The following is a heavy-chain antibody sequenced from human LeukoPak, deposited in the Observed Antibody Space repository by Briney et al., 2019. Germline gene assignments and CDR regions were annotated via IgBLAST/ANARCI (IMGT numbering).Heavy chain of an antibody. D-gene: IGHD3-10*01. J-gene: IGHJ6*04. Sequence: SQTLSLTCTVSGGSISRGDYCWSWIRQTPGKGLEWIGYIYYSGSTSYNPSLKSRLTISVDTPENQFSLKLSSVTAADTAVYYCARLHMWFGVFYGMDVWGKGTAVTVSS. CDR2: IYYSGST. V-gene: IGHV4-30-4*01. CDR1: GGSISRGDYC. CDR3: ARLHMWFGVFYGMDV.